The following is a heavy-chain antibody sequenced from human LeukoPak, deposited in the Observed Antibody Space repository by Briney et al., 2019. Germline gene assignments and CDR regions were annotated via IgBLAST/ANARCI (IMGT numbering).Heavy chain of an antibody. CDR1: GFTFSSYP. J-gene: IGHJ4*02. CDR2: IGGSGGAT. Sequence: PGGSLRLSCAASGFTFSSYPMNWVRQAPGKGLEWVSVIGGSGGATFYGDSVQGRFTISRDNSRDTLYLQMNSLTAEDTAVYYCGKYLQTTVGANDYWGQGTLVTVSS. V-gene: IGHV3-23*01. D-gene: IGHD1-26*01. CDR3: GKYLQTTVGANDY.